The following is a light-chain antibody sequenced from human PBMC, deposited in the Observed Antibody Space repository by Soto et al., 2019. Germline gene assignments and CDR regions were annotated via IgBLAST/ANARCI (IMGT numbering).Light chain of an antibody. J-gene: IGLJ3*02. CDR2: ENN. CDR3: GTWDSSLSAWV. CDR1: SSNIGNKY. V-gene: IGLV1-51*02. Sequence: QSVLTQPPSVSAAPGQTVTISCSGSSSNIGNKYVSWYQQLPGTAPKLLIYENNKRPSGIPDRFSGSKSGTSATLGITGLQTGDEADYYCGTWDSSLSAWVFGGGTKVTVL.